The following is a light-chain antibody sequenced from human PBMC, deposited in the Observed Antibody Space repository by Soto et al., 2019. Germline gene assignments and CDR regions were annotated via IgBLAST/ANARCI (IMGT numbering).Light chain of an antibody. J-gene: IGKJ1*01. CDR1: QSVSSFY. Sequence: EIVLTQSPGTLSLSPGERATLSCRASQSVSSFYLAWYQQKPGQSPRLLITGASSRAAGMPDRFSGGGSGTDFTLTISRLDPEDFAVYYCQQCARSPWTFGQGTKVEIK. CDR2: GAS. CDR3: QQCARSPWT. V-gene: IGKV3-20*01.